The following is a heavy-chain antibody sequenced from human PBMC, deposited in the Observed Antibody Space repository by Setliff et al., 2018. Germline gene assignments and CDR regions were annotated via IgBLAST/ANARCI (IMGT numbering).Heavy chain of an antibody. Sequence: KTSETLSLTCTASGGSISSSSYYWVWIRQPPGKGLEWIGNILYSGSTYYNPSLKSRVTISIDTSKNQFSLKLSSVTAADTAVYFCASTTYGYSYDYWGQGTLVTVSS. CDR1: GGSISSSSYY. J-gene: IGHJ4*02. CDR3: ASTTYGYSYDY. D-gene: IGHD5-18*01. V-gene: IGHV4-39*07. CDR2: ILYSGST.